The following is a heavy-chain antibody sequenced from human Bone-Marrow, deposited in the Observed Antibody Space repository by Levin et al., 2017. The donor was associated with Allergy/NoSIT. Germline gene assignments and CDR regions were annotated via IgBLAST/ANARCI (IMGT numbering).Heavy chain of an antibody. CDR1: GGTFSDFT. D-gene: IGHD2-21*02. CDR3: ARGGDWYSN. CDR2: STPLVGVT. V-gene: IGHV1-69*02. Sequence: SVKVSCKASGGTFSDFTITWVRQAPGQGLEWMGKSTPLVGVTNYAQNFQGRVTFTADKATSTAYMELSSLRSEDTATYYCARGGDWYSNWGQGTLVTVSS. J-gene: IGHJ4*02.